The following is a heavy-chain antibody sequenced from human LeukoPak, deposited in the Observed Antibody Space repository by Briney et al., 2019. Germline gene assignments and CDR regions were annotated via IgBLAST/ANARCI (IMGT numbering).Heavy chain of an antibody. CDR2: IYSGGAI. CDR3: ARRPGN. D-gene: IGHD1-14*01. V-gene: IGHV3-53*01. Sequence: GGSLRLSCVASGFAVGSNYMSWVRQAPGKGLEWVSLIYSGGAIRYADSVKGRFTISRDSSKNTLFLQMNDLTVEDTAGYYCARRPGNWGQGILVTVSS. J-gene: IGHJ4*02. CDR1: GFAVGSNY.